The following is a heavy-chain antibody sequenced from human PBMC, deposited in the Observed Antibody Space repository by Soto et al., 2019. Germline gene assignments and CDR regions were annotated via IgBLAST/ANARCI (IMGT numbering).Heavy chain of an antibody. CDR1: GFPFVDYA. Sequence: DVQLVESGGGLVQPGRSLGLSCAAPGFPFVDYAMTWVRQAPGKGLEWVSGISWNSGSIGYADSVKGRFTISRDNAKNSLYLQMNSLRAEDTALYYCAKDILRIGYSYGFDYWGQGTLVTVSS. J-gene: IGHJ4*02. V-gene: IGHV3-9*01. CDR3: AKDILRIGYSYGFDY. D-gene: IGHD5-18*01. CDR2: ISWNSGSI.